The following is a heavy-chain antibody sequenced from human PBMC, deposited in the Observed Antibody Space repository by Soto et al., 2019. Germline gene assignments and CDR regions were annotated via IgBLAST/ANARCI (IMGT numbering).Heavy chain of an antibody. D-gene: IGHD3-3*01. CDR1: VFTFSSYA. CDR3: AKAGPGDYDFWSGREPNWFDP. Sequence: GGSLRLSGAAPVFTFSSYAMSWVRQGPGKGLEWVSAISGSGGSTYYADSVKGRFTISRDNSKNTLYLQMNSLRAEDTAVYYCAKAGPGDYDFWSGREPNWFDPWGQGTLVTVSS. V-gene: IGHV3-23*01. CDR2: ISGSGGST. J-gene: IGHJ5*02.